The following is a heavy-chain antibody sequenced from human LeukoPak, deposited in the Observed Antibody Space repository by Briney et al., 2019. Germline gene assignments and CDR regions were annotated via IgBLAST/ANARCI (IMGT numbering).Heavy chain of an antibody. J-gene: IGHJ4*02. CDR1: GYTFTGYY. D-gene: IGHD1-26*01. CDR2: INPNSGGT. CDR3: ARAAIQWELPRGHYFDY. Sequence: GASVKVSCKASGYTFTGYYMHWVRQAPGQGLEWVGLINPNSGGTKYAQKFQGRVTMNMDTSISTAYMELSRLRSDDTAVYYCARAAIQWELPRGHYFDYWGQGTLVTVSS. V-gene: IGHV1-2*02.